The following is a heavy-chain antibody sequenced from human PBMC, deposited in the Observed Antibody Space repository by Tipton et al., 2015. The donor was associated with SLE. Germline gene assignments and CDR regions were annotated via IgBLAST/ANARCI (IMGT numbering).Heavy chain of an antibody. D-gene: IGHD3-10*01. CDR1: GGSLSGNY. CDR2: VNHGGAT. V-gene: IGHV4-34*01. Sequence: AGLVKPSETLSLTCALYGGSLSGNYWSWIRQPPGKGLEWIGEVNHGGATNYNPSLKNRVTISVDTAKKQFSLRLTSLTAADTAVYYCARDMRGYYGSGTYASDIWGQGTMVTISS. J-gene: IGHJ3*02. CDR3: ARDMRGYYGSGTYASDI.